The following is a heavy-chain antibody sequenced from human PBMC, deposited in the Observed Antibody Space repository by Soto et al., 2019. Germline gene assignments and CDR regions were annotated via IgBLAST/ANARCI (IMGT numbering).Heavy chain of an antibody. J-gene: IGHJ5*02. CDR3: ARAWPHKWNDARNCFDP. D-gene: IGHD1-1*01. CDR1: GGTFSSYA. CDR2: INPIIDKA. Sequence: QVQLVQSGAAVRKPGSSVMVSCKASGGTFSSYAINWVRQAPGQGLEWMGKINPIIDKADYAQKFQGRVTISADESTSTAYMELNSLRSEDTAVYYCARAWPHKWNDARNCFDPWGQGTLVTVSS. V-gene: IGHV1-69*11.